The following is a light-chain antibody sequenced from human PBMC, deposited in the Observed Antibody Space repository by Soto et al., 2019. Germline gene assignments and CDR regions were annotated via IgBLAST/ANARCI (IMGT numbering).Light chain of an antibody. CDR2: KAS. CDR1: KSMSDW. V-gene: IGKV1-5*03. CDR3: QQSTRYSRE. Sequence: MEMTRSRYTLSASGGDSLTMECLASKSMSDWLAWYQKKPGKAAKLLIYKASGLESGVPSRFFGTRSGPDITLTCGSLDPADLPTHSIQQSTRYSREIAQGTKVDIK. J-gene: IGKJ1*01.